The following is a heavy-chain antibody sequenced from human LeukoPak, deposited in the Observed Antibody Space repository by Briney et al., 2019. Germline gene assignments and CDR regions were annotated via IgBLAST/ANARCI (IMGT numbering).Heavy chain of an antibody. CDR1: GFTFRNYV. CDR3: AKDPRYCSSTSCYISPNWFDP. D-gene: IGHD2-2*02. V-gene: IGHV3-23*01. Sequence: GGSLRLSCAASGFTFRNYVIHWVRQAPGKGLEWVSAISGSGGSTYYADSVKGRFTISRDNSKNTLYLQMNSLRAEDTAVYYCAKDPRYCSSTSCYISPNWFDPWGQGTLVTVSS. J-gene: IGHJ5*02. CDR2: ISGSGGST.